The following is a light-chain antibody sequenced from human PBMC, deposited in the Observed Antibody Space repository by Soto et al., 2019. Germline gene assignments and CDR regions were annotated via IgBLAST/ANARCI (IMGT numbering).Light chain of an antibody. V-gene: IGKV1-12*01. J-gene: IGKJ4*01. CDR3: QQTSSFPLT. Sequence: DIQMTQSPSSVSASVGDRVTITCRASQGITSWLAWYQQKPGRAPKLLIYAASSLQSGVPSRFRDSGSGRDFTLTISSPQPEDFATYFCQQTSSFPLTFGGGTKVEIK. CDR1: QGITSW. CDR2: AAS.